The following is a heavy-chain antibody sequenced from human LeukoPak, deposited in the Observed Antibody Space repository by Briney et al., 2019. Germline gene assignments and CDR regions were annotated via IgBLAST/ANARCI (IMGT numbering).Heavy chain of an antibody. V-gene: IGHV4-61*02. CDR2: IYTSGST. D-gene: IGHD6-13*01. CDR3: ASWGRLRAAGICYGMDV. CDR1: GGSISSGSYY. Sequence: PSETLSLTCTVSGGSISSGSYYWSWIRQPAGKGLEWIGRIYTSGSTNYNPSLKSRVTISVDTSKNQFSLKLSSVTAADTAVYYCASWGRLRAAGICYGMDVWGQGTTVTVSS. J-gene: IGHJ6*02.